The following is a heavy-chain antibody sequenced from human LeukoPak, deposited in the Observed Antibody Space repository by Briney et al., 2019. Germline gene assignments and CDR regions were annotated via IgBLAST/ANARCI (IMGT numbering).Heavy chain of an antibody. CDR2: ISYDANIGSNK. J-gene: IGHJ4*02. D-gene: IGHD3-22*01. V-gene: IGHV3-30-3*01. Sequence: PGGSLRLSCATSGSTFSRYAMHWVRQAPGKGLEWVALISYDANIGSNKYYADSVKGRFTISRDNSKNTLYLQMNSLRAEDTAVYYCAREPYYYDSSGYYGFFDYWGQGTLVTVSS. CDR3: AREPYYYDSSGYYGFFDY. CDR1: GSTFSRYA.